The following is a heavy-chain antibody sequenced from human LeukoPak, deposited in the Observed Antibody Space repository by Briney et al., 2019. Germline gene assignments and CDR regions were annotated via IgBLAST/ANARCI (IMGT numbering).Heavy chain of an antibody. J-gene: IGHJ5*02. CDR1: GFTFSRCW. CDR3: ARVISLTGTIFAS. V-gene: IGHV3-74*01. Sequence: GGSLRLSCAASGFTFSRCWMHWVRQDPGKGLVWVARINSDGRNTSYADYVKGRFTMPRDNGMNTLYLQMSRLRVEVTAVYYCARVISLTGTIFASWGQGCLVTASS. CDR2: INSDGRNT. D-gene: IGHD1-7*01.